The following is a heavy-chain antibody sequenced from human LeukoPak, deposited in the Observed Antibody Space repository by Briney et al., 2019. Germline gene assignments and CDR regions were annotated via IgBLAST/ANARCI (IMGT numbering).Heavy chain of an antibody. D-gene: IGHD2-2*01. CDR3: AREIGRGYCSSTSCYVWFDP. Sequence: SETLSLTCTVSGGSISSSDYYWGWIRQPPGKGLEWIANFYYTGSIYYNPFFKSRVTISVDTSKNQFSLKLSSVTAADTAVYYCAREIGRGYCSSTSCYVWFDPWGQGTLVTVSS. CDR1: GGSISSSDYY. CDR2: FYYTGSI. J-gene: IGHJ5*02. V-gene: IGHV4-39*07.